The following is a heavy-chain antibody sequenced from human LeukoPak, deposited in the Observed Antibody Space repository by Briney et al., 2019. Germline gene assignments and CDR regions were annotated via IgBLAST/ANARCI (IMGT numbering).Heavy chain of an antibody. D-gene: IGHD1-14*01. CDR3: ARGATRSGIDY. CDR1: GGSISSHS. CDR2: IYYSGSS. J-gene: IGHJ4*02. V-gene: IGHV4-59*11. Sequence: SETLSHTCTVSGGSISSHSWSWIRQPPGKGLEWIGYIYYSGSSNYNPSLKSRVTISVDTSKSQFSLKLSSVTAADTAVYYCARGATRSGIDYWGQGTLVTVSS.